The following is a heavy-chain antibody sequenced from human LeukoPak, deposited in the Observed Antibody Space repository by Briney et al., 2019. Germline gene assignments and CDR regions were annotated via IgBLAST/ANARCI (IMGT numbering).Heavy chain of an antibody. CDR2: IYYSGST. D-gene: IGHD1-26*01. Sequence: SETLSLTCTVSGGSISSYYWSWIRQPPGKGLEWIGYIYYSGSTDYNPSFKSRVTISVDTSKNQFSLKLSSVTAADTAVYYCAREKSLGASFDYWGQGTLVTVSS. J-gene: IGHJ4*02. CDR3: AREKSLGASFDY. CDR1: GGSISSYY. V-gene: IGHV4-59*12.